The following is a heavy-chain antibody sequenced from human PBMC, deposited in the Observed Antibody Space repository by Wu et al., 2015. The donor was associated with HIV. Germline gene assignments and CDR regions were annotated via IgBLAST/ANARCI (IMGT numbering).Heavy chain of an antibody. Sequence: QVQLVQSGAEVKKPGSSVKVSCKASGGSFSRSGISWVRQAPGKGFEWMGWISGYNDNRNYAQKFQGRVTMTTDTSTSTAYMELRSLRFDDTAVYYCARDDYYDSSGLGLLWYFDLWGRGTLVTVSS. CDR2: ISGYNDNR. CDR1: GGSFSRSG. J-gene: IGHJ2*01. CDR3: ARDDYYDSSGLGLLWYFDL. V-gene: IGHV1-18*01. D-gene: IGHD3-22*01.